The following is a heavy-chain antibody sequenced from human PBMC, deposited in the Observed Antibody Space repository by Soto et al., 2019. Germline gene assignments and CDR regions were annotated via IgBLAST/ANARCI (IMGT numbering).Heavy chain of an antibody. J-gene: IGHJ6*02. CDR2: IGTAGDT. Sequence: QSGGSLRLSCAASGFTFSSYDMHWVRQATGKGLEWVSAIGTAGDTYYPGSVKGRFTISRENAKNSLYLQMNSLRAGDTAVYYCARGGYCSGGSCYYYYGMDVWGQGTTVTVSS. D-gene: IGHD2-15*01. V-gene: IGHV3-13*01. CDR3: ARGGYCSGGSCYYYYGMDV. CDR1: GFTFSSYD.